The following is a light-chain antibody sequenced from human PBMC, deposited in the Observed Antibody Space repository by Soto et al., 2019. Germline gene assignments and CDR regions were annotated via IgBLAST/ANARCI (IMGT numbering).Light chain of an antibody. J-gene: IGKJ4*01. CDR1: QDINNF. CDR3: QHYDDLPLT. CDR2: DAS. V-gene: IGKV1-33*01. Sequence: DIQMTQSPSSLSASVGDRVTITCEASQDINNFLNWYQQKPGKAPSLLIYDASTLATGVPPRFSGSGSGTEFTFTISSLQPEDIATYFCQHYDDLPLTFGGGTRVAIK.